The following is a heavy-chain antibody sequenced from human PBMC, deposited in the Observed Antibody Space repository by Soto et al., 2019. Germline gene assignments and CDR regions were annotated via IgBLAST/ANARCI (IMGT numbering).Heavy chain of an antibody. V-gene: IGHV4-39*01. CDR3: ARHNIRLFRGYSGYDYHYFDY. CDR1: GGSISSSSYY. J-gene: IGHJ4*02. Sequence: SETLSLTCTVSGGSISSSSYYWGWIRQPPGKGLEWIGSIYYSGSTYYNPSLKSRVTISVDTSKNQFSLKLSSVTAADTAVYYCARHNIRLFRGYSGYDYHYFDYWGQGTLVTVSS. D-gene: IGHD5-12*01. CDR2: IYYSGST.